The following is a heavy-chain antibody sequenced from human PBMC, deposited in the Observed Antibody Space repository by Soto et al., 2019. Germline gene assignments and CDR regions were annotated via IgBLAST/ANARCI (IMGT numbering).Heavy chain of an antibody. Sequence: EVQLLGSGGGLVQPGGSLRLSCVGSGFTFSTYWMNWVRQAPGMGLEWVANINPDGDVGMYVDSVKGRFTTSRDNARNSLYRQMNVPSFDDPAVSFCAGWGGHDYNYWGQGTQVIVS. CDR2: INPDGDVG. CDR3: AGWGGHDYNY. D-gene: IGHD3-16*01. CDR1: GFTFSTYW. J-gene: IGHJ4*02. V-gene: IGHV3-7*03.